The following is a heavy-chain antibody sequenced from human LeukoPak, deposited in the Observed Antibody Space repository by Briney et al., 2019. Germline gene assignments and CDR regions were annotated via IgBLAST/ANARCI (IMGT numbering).Heavy chain of an antibody. CDR2: IWYDGSNK. J-gene: IGHJ4*02. CDR3: ARGVGRMVVTLDY. V-gene: IGHV3-33*01. Sequence: QTGRTLRLSCAASGFTFSNYGMHWVRQAPGKGPEWVAVIWYDGSNKYYADSVKGRFTISRDNSKNTLFLQMNSLRAEDTAMYYCARGVGRMVVTLDYWGQGTLVTVSS. CDR1: GFTFSNYG. D-gene: IGHD4/OR15-4a*01.